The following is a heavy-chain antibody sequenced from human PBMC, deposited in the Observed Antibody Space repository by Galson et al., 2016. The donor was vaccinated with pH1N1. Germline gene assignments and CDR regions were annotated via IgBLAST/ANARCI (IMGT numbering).Heavy chain of an antibody. CDR3: ASTRPEFRYCGWQKPHSFDY. J-gene: IGHJ4*02. CDR1: GYSLTNYW. Sequence: QSGAEVKKPGESLKISCEGFGYSLTNYWIVWVRQMPGQGLEWMGIIYLGDSHTSYSPSFQGQVTISADKSISTAYLERSGLKASDTATYYCASTRPEFRYCGWQKPHSFDYWGQGTLVTVSS. V-gene: IGHV5-51*01. D-gene: IGHD3-9*01. CDR2: IYLGDSHT.